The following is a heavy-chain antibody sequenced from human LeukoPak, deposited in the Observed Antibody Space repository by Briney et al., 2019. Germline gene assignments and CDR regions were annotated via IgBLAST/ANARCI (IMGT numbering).Heavy chain of an antibody. CDR3: ARDDIAVAGIDY. D-gene: IGHD6-19*01. V-gene: IGHV1-2*02. CDR1: GYTFTSYY. Sequence: ASVKVSCKASGYTFTSYYMHWVRQAPGQGLEWMGWINPTTGGTNYAQKFQGRVTMTRDTSISTAYMELSRLRSDDTAVYYCARDDIAVAGIDYWGQGTLVTVSS. CDR2: INPTTGGT. J-gene: IGHJ4*02.